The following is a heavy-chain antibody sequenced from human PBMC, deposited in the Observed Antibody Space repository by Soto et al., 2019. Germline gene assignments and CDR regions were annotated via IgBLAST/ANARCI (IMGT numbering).Heavy chain of an antibody. CDR2: ITGDGSNT. Sequence: PGGSLRLSCRTSGVRFSSYGMHWVRQATGKGPEWVAVITGDGSNTEYADSVKGRFTISRDNSKNTLYLQMNSLRAEDTAVYYCAKGIVGATEGGPRDYFDYWGQGTLVTVSS. V-gene: IGHV3-30*12. J-gene: IGHJ4*02. D-gene: IGHD1-26*01. CDR1: GVRFSSYG. CDR3: AKGIVGATEGGPRDYFDY.